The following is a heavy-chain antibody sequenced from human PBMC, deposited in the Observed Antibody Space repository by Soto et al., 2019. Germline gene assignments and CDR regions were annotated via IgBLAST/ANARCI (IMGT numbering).Heavy chain of an antibody. CDR1: GYTFTSYA. CDR2: FNAGNGNT. D-gene: IGHD3-3*01. J-gene: IGHJ6*03. V-gene: IGHV1-3*01. Sequence: QVPLVQSGAEVKKPGASVKVSCKASGYTFTSYAMHWVRQAPGQRLEWMGWFNAGNGNTKYSQTFQGRVTITRDTSASTAYMERSSLRSEDTTVYYFASEGGLWSETYYHYNMAVWCKGTTVTVSS. CDR3: ASEGGLWSETYYHYNMAV.